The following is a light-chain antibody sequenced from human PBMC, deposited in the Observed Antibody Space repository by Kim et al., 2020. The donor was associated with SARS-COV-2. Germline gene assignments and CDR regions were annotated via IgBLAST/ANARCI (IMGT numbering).Light chain of an antibody. V-gene: IGLV1-44*01. CDR3: ASWDDSLNAWV. Sequence: QSVLTQPPSASGTPGQRVSISCSGSTSNVATTTVNWYQQSPGTAPKLLIYLENRRPSGVPDRFSGSRSGTTASLAISDLRSEDEADYHCASWDDSLNAWVFGGGTKLTVL. J-gene: IGLJ3*02. CDR2: LEN. CDR1: TSNVATTT.